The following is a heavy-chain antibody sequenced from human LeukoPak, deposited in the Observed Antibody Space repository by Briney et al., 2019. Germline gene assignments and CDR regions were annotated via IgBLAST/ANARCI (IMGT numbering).Heavy chain of an antibody. D-gene: IGHD6-13*01. CDR2: INPNSGGT. J-gene: IGHJ5*02. V-gene: IGHV1-2*02. Sequence: VASVKVSCKASGYTFTGYYMHWVRQAPGQGLEWMGWINPNSGGTNYAQKFQGRVTMTRDTSISTAYMELSRLRSDDTAVYYCAREGQQLVLGWFDPWGQGTLVTVSS. CDR3: AREGQQLVLGWFDP. CDR1: GYTFTGYY.